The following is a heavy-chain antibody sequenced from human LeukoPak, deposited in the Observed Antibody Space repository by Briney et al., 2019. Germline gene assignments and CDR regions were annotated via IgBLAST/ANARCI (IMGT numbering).Heavy chain of an antibody. CDR1: GGTFSSYT. V-gene: IGHV1-2*06. CDR3: ARAGRDGYNPNWFDP. D-gene: IGHD5-24*01. CDR2: INPNSGGT. Sequence: GASVKVSCKASGGTFSSYTISWVRQAPGQGLEWMGRINPNSGGTNYAQKFQGRVTMTRDTSISTAYMELSRLRSDDTAVYYCARAGRDGYNPNWFDPWGQGTLVTVSS. J-gene: IGHJ5*02.